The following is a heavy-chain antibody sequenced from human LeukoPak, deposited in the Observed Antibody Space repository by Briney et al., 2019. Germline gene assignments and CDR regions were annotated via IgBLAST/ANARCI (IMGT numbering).Heavy chain of an antibody. CDR3: ARDLAAADDY. CDR2: ISSSSSYT. Sequence: PGGSLRLSCAASGFTFSSYSMNWVRQAPGKGLEWVSSISSSSSYTYYADSVKGRFTISRDNAKNSLYLQMNSLRAEDTAVYYCARDLAAADDYWGQGTLVTVSS. J-gene: IGHJ4*02. CDR1: GFTFSSYS. D-gene: IGHD6-13*01. V-gene: IGHV3-21*01.